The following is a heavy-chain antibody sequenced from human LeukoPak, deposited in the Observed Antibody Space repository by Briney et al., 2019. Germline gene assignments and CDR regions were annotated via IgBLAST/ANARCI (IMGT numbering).Heavy chain of an antibody. J-gene: IGHJ4*02. D-gene: IGHD3-3*01. CDR3: ARDHPGGYYTH. V-gene: IGHV3-7*01. Sequence: GGSLRLSCAASGFIFTNYWMTWVRQAPGKGLEWVANINRDGSAKYYVDSVNGRFTISRDNAENSLSLQMNSLRAEDSAMYYCARDHPGGYYTHWGQGTLVTVSS. CDR2: INRDGSAK. CDR1: GFIFTNYW.